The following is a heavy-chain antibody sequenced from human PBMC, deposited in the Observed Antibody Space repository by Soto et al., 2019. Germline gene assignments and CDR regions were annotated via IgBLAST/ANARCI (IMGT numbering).Heavy chain of an antibody. V-gene: IGHV3-15*07. CDR1: GFTFSNAW. CDR2: IKSKTDGGTT. CDR3: TTDLSFGYSYGYDWYFDL. Sequence: EVQLVESGGGLVKPGGSLRLSCAASGFTFSNAWMNWVRQAPGKGLEWVGRIKSKTDGGTTDYAAPVKGRFTISRDDSKNTLYLQMNSLKTEDTAVYSCTTDLSFGYSYGYDWYFDLWGRGTLVTVSS. D-gene: IGHD5-18*01. J-gene: IGHJ2*01.